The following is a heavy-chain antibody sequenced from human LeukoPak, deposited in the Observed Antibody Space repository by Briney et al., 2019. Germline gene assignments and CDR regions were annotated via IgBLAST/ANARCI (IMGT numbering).Heavy chain of an antibody. Sequence: SETLSLTCTVSGGSISNGSYYWSWIRQPAGKGLEWIGRIYTSGSTNYNPSLKSRVTISVDTSKNQFSLKLSSVTAADTAVYYCAREASKGRNFDYWGQGTLVTVSS. CDR2: IYTSGST. V-gene: IGHV4-61*02. J-gene: IGHJ4*02. CDR3: AREASKGRNFDY. D-gene: IGHD2-2*01. CDR1: GGSISNGSYY.